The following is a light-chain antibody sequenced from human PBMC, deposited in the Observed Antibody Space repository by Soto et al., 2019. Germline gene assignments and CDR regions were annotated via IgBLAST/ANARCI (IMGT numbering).Light chain of an antibody. CDR2: LGS. J-gene: IGKJ4*01. Sequence: DIVMTQSPLSLPVTPGEPASISCRSSQSLLHSNGCNYLDWYLQKPGQSPQLLIYLGSNRASGVPDRFSGSGSGTDFTLKISRVEAEDVGVYYCMQALQIALTFGGGTKVEIK. V-gene: IGKV2-28*01. CDR3: MQALQIALT. CDR1: QSLLHSNGCNY.